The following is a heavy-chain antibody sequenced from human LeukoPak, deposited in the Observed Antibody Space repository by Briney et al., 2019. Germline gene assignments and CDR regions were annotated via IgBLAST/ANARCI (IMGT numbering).Heavy chain of an antibody. CDR3: ARGELRYFRE. CDR1: GGSFSGYY. D-gene: IGHD3-9*01. CDR2: INHSGST. Sequence: SETLSLTCAVYGGSFSGYYWSWIRQPLGKGLEWIGEINHSGSTNYNPSLKSRVTISVDTSKNQFSLKLSSVTAADTAVYYCARGELRYFREWGQGTLVTVSS. V-gene: IGHV4-34*01. J-gene: IGHJ4*02.